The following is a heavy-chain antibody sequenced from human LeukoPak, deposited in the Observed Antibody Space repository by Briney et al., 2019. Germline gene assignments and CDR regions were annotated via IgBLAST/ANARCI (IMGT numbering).Heavy chain of an antibody. Sequence: PGGSLRLSCAASGFTFSSYSMNWVRQAPGKGLEWVSSISSSSSYIYYADSVKGRFTISRDNAKNSLYLQMNSLRAEDTAGYYCARDRYPTGTAPFLFDYWGQGTLVTVSS. D-gene: IGHD1-1*01. CDR1: GFTFSSYS. V-gene: IGHV3-21*01. J-gene: IGHJ4*02. CDR3: ARDRYPTGTAPFLFDY. CDR2: ISSSSSYI.